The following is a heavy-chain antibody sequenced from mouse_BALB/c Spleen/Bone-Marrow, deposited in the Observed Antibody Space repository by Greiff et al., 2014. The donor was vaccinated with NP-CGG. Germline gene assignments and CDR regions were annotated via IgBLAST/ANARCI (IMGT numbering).Heavy chain of an antibody. CDR1: GFTFSGYY. Sequence: DVQLQESGGGLVKPGGSLKLSCAASGFTFSGYYMYWVRQTPEKRLEWVAAISDGGSYTYYPDCVKGRFTISRDNAKNNLYLQMSSLKSEDTAMYYCARDGNYYAMDYWGQGTSVTVSS. J-gene: IGHJ4*01. D-gene: IGHD2-1*01. CDR2: ISDGGSYT. V-gene: IGHV5-4*02. CDR3: ARDGNYYAMDY.